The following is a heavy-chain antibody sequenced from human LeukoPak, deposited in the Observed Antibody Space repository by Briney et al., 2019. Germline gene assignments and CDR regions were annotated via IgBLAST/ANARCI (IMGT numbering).Heavy chain of an antibody. CDR1: GFTFNTYA. V-gene: IGHV3-30-3*01. J-gene: IGHJ4*02. Sequence: GGSLRLSCAASGFTFNTYAIHWVRQAPGKGLEWVAVISYDGSHEYYADSVKGRFTISRDNSKNTLYLQMNSLRAEDTAICYCAKDKRTIGSSLDYWGQGSLVTVSS. D-gene: IGHD6-6*01. CDR3: AKDKRTIGSSLDY. CDR2: ISYDGSHE.